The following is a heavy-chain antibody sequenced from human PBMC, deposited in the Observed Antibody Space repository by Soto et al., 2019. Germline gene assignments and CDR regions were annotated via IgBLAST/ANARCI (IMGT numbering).Heavy chain of an antibody. D-gene: IGHD3-22*01. J-gene: IGHJ4*02. CDR2: ISYDGSNK. Sequence: PGGSRRLSCAASGFTFSSYAMHWVRQAPGKGLEWVAVISYDGSNKYYADSVKGRFTISRDNSKNTLYLQMNSLRAEDTAVYYCARDLWGYYYDSSGLEYYFDYWGQGTLVTVSS. V-gene: IGHV3-30-3*01. CDR1: GFTFSSYA. CDR3: ARDLWGYYYDSSGLEYYFDY.